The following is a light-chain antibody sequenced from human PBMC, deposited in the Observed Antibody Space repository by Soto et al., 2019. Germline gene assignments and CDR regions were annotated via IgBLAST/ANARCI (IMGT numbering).Light chain of an antibody. CDR2: RNN. Sequence: QSVLTQPPSVSGAPGQRVTISCTGNSANIGAGYDVQWYQQFPGRAPNLIIFRNNNRPSGVPDRFSASKSDSSASLAIAGLHTEDEADYYCQSYDSSVNGVVFGGGTQLTVL. CDR3: QSYDSSVNGVV. J-gene: IGLJ2*01. CDR1: SANIGAGYD. V-gene: IGLV1-40*01.